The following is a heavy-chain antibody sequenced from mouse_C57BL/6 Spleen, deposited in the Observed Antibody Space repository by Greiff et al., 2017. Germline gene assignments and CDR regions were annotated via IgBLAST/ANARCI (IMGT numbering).Heavy chain of an antibody. CDR2: IYPGSGST. V-gene: IGHV1-55*01. J-gene: IGHJ2*01. CDR1: GYTFTSYW. CDR3: ARALDGYYPFDY. D-gene: IGHD2-3*01. Sequence: VQLQQPGAELVKPGASVKMSCKASGYTFTSYWITWVKQRPGQGLEWIGDIYPGSGSTNYNEKFKSKATLTVDTSSSTAYMQLSSLTSEDSAVXYCARALDGYYPFDYWGQGTTLTVSS.